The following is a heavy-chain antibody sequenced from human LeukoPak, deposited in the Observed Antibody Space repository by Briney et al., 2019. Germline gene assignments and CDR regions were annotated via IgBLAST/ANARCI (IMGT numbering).Heavy chain of an antibody. CDR3: ARGPNWNYGQDFDY. Sequence: PSETLSLTCTVSGGSISSYYWSWIRQPAGKGLEWIGRIYTSGGTNYNPSLKSRVTMSVDTSKNQFSLKLSSVTAADTAVYYCARGPNWNYGQDFDYWGQGTLVTVSS. CDR1: GGSISSYY. V-gene: IGHV4-4*07. J-gene: IGHJ4*02. CDR2: IYTSGGT. D-gene: IGHD1-7*01.